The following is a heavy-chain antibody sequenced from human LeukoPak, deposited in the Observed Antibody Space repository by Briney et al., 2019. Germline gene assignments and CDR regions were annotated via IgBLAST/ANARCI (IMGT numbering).Heavy chain of an antibody. J-gene: IGHJ2*01. V-gene: IGHV4-59*01. D-gene: IGHD4-17*01. CDR2: IYYSGNT. Sequence: SETLSLTCTVSGGSIRGYYWTWIRQPPGKGLEWIGFIYYSGNTNYNPSLKSRVTISVDTSKNQFSLKLTSVTAADRAVYYCAREKESIDYGDSRISWYFDLWGRGTLVTDSS. CDR1: GGSIRGYY. CDR3: AREKESIDYGDSRISWYFDL.